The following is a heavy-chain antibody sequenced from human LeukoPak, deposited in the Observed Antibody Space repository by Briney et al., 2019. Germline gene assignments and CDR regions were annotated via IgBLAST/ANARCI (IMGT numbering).Heavy chain of an antibody. Sequence: GGSLRLSCAASGFAFNTYSTHWVRQAPGKGLEWVSLISYDGSNKFYADSVKGRFTISRDNSKNTLYLQMNSLTADDTALYYCARERTTIMSGTAIGGYWGQGTLVTVSS. CDR1: GFAFNTYS. CDR2: ISYDGSNK. CDR3: ARERTTIMSGTAIGGY. J-gene: IGHJ4*02. D-gene: IGHD4-11*01. V-gene: IGHV3-30*04.